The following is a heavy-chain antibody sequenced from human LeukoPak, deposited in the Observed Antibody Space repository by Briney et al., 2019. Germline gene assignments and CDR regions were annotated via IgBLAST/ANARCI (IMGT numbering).Heavy chain of an antibody. CDR2: IYYSGST. CDR3: ARGDNGYYYDSSGYYPDY. V-gene: IGHV4-30-4*01. Sequence: SETLSLTCTVSGGSISSGAYYWSWIRQPPGTGLEWIGYIYYSGSTYYNPSLKSRVTISVDTSKNQFSLKLSSVTAADTAVYYCARGDNGYYYDSSGYYPDYWGQGTLVTVSS. D-gene: IGHD3-22*01. J-gene: IGHJ4*02. CDR1: GGSISSGAYY.